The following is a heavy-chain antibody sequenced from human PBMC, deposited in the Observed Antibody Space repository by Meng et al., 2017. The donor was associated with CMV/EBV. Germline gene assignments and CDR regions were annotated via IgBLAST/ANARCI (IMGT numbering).Heavy chain of an antibody. Sequence: GESLKISCAASGFTFSNAWMSWVRQAPGKGLEWVGRIKSKTDGRTTDYAAPVKGRFTISRDDSKNTLYLQMNSLKTEDTAVYYCTTDQGSFDWGQGTLVTVSS. CDR2: IKSKTDGRTT. CDR1: GFTFSNAW. V-gene: IGHV3-15*01. J-gene: IGHJ4*02. CDR3: TTDQGSFD. D-gene: IGHD3-10*01.